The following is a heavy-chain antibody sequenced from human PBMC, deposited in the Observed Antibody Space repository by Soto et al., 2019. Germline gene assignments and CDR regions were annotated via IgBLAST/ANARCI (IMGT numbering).Heavy chain of an antibody. D-gene: IGHD3-10*01. CDR2: LYSCGAT. CDR1: GCTASAYY. J-gene: IGHJ4*02. CDR3: ARAGMWFGQLY. V-gene: IGHV3-53*01. Sequence: GALLRSCLVSGCTASAYYTSWVRQAPGKGLEWVSALYSCGATFYADSVKGRFTVSGDNSKNTLYLQRNSLRAEDTAVYYCARAGMWFGQLYWGQGSLVTVYS.